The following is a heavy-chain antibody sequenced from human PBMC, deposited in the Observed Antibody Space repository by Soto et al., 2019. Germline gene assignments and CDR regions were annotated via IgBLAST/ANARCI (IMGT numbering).Heavy chain of an antibody. CDR1: GGTFSSSA. J-gene: IGHJ6*02. CDR3: ARDYLIVEKYYYSSGMDV. CDR2: IIPIFGTA. V-gene: IGHV1-69*06. Sequence: QGQLGQSGAEVKKPGSSVKVSCKASGGTFSSSAISWVRQAPGQGHEWMGGIIPIFGTANYAQKFQGRVTITADKSASTAYMELSRLRSEDTAVYYCARDYLIVEKYYYSSGMDVWGQGTPVTVSS. D-gene: IGHD1-26*01.